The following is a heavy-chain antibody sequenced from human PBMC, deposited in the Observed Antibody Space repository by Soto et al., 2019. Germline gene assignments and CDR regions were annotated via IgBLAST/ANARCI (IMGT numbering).Heavy chain of an antibody. CDR1: GGTFSSYA. J-gene: IGHJ6*02. CDR3: AREYEVRGVIIPTGLYGMVV. V-gene: IGHV1-69*01. CDR2: IIPIFGTA. Sequence: QVQLVQSGAEVKKPGSSVKVSCKASGGTFSSYAISWVRQAPGQGLEWMGGIIPIFGTANYAQKFQGRVTITADESTSTAYMELSSLRSEDTAVYYCAREYEVRGVIIPTGLYGMVVWGQGTTVTVSS. D-gene: IGHD3-10*01.